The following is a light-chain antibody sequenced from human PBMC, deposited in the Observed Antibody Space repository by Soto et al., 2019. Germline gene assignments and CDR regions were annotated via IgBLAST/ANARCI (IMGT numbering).Light chain of an antibody. CDR2: WAS. J-gene: IGKJ3*01. CDR1: QSVLYNSNNKNF. V-gene: IGKV4-1*01. Sequence: DIVMTQSPDSLAVSLGERATINCKSSQSVLYNSNNKNFLAWYQQKPGQPPKLLIYWASTRESGVPDRFSGSGSGTDLTLTISNLQAEDVAVYYCQQYYSAPFFTFGPGTKVDIK. CDR3: QQYYSAPFFT.